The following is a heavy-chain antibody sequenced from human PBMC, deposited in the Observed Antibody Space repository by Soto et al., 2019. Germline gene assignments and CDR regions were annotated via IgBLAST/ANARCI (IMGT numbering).Heavy chain of an antibody. CDR1: GFTFSSYA. V-gene: IGHV3-23*01. Sequence: PGGSLRLSCAASGFTFSSYAMSWVRQAPGKGLEWVSAISGSGGSTYYADSVKGRFTISRDNSKNTLYLQMNSLRAEDTAVYYCAREGYCDYSRLYYYLIYVWGKRTTVTGS. J-gene: IGHJ6*03. D-gene: IGHD4-17*01. CDR3: AREGYCDYSRLYYYLIYV. CDR2: ISGSGGST.